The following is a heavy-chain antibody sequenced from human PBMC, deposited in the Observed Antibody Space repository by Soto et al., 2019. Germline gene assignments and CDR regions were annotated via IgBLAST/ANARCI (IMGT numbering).Heavy chain of an antibody. CDR3: ARRNGSGRQWGKFDY. CDR1: GYTFTSYG. V-gene: IGHV1-18*04. J-gene: IGHJ4*02. Sequence: QVQLVQSGAEVKKPGASVKIPCKPSGYTFTSYGITWVRQAPGQGLEWIGRISAYNGNTNYAQKLQVRVTMTTDTSTSTAYMELRSLRSDDTAVYYCARRNGSGRQWGKFDYYGQGTLVTVSS. D-gene: IGHD3-10*01. CDR2: ISAYNGNT.